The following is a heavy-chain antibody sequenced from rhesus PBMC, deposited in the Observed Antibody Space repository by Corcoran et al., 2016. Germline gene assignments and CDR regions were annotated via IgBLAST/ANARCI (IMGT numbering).Heavy chain of an antibody. J-gene: IGHJ5-2*02. CDR3: ARAAAGRDSLDV. D-gene: IGHD6S26*01. CDR2: IYGGSGST. Sequence: QVQLQESGPGLVKPSETLSLTCAVSGYSISSGHGWGWIRQPPGKGLEWIGQIYGGSGSTYYNPSLKSRVTVSKDTSKNQFSLKLSSVTAADTAVYYCARAAAGRDSLDVWGRGVLVTVSS. CDR1: GYSISSGHG. V-gene: IGHV4-127*01.